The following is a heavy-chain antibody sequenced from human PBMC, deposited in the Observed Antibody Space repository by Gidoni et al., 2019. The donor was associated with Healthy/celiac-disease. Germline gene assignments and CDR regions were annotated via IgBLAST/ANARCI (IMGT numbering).Heavy chain of an antibody. D-gene: IGHD5-18*01. Sequence: EVQLVESGGSLVQPGGSLTLSCSPSGFPFSRYEMNCVRQAPGKGLEWVSYISSSGSTIYYADSVKGRFTISRDNAKNALYLQMNSLRAEETAVYYWASQYGYSYGCVYYYYGMDVWGQGTTVTVSS. CDR2: ISSSGSTI. V-gene: IGHV3-48*03. CDR3: ASQYGYSYGCVYYYYGMDV. CDR1: GFPFSRYE. J-gene: IGHJ6*02.